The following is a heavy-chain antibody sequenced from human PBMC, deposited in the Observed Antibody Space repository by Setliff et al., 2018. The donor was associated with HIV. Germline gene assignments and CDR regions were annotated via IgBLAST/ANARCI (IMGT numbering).Heavy chain of an antibody. J-gene: IGHJ4*02. CDR1: GFTFSTYW. Sequence: PGESLKISCAASGFTFSTYWMSWVRQAPGKGLEWVANIKQDGGEKNYMDSVKGRFTISRDNAKNSLYLQMNSLRVEDTAVYYCATDCAVVGGTGSLGSWGQGTLVTVSS. CDR2: IKQDGGEK. CDR3: ATDCAVVGGTGSLGS. V-gene: IGHV3-7*05. D-gene: IGHD1-26*01.